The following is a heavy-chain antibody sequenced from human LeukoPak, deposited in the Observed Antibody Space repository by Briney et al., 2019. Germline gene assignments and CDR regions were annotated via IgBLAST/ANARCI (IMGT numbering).Heavy chain of an antibody. V-gene: IGHV4-4*02. D-gene: IGHD3-22*01. J-gene: IGHJ3*02. CDR2: IYHSGST. CDR1: GGSISSNKW. Sequence: SETLSLTCAVSGGSISSNKWWSWVRQPPGKGLEWIGSIYHSGSTYYNPSLKSRVTISVDTSKNQFSLKLSSVTAADTAVYYCARVKDYYDSSGYYHDAFDIWGQGTMVTVSS. CDR3: ARVKDYYDSSGYYHDAFDI.